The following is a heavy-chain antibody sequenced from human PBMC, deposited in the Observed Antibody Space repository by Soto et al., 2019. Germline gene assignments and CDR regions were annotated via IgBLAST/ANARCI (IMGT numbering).Heavy chain of an antibody. CDR3: ARAPPYYHYVMGF. CDR1: GGTISSYY. V-gene: IGHV4-59*01. J-gene: IGHJ6*02. Sequence: SETLSLTCTVSGGTISSYYWRWIRQPPGKGLEWIGYIYYSGSTNYNPSLKSRVTISVDTSKNQFSLKLSSVTAADTAVYYVARAPPYYHYVMGFCGRGTTGTGSS. CDR2: IYYSGST.